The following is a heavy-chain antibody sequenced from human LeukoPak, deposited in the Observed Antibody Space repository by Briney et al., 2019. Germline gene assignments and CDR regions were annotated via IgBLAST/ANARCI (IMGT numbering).Heavy chain of an antibody. D-gene: IGHD3-10*02. CDR1: GFTFSSYE. V-gene: IGHV3-48*03. CDR2: ISSSGSTI. Sequence: GGSLRLSCAASGFTFSSYEMNWVRQAPGKGLEWVSYISSSGSTIYYADSAKGRFTISRDNAKNSLYLQMNSLRAEDTAVYYCAELGTTMIGGVWGKGTTVTVSS. J-gene: IGHJ6*04. CDR3: AELGTTMIGGV.